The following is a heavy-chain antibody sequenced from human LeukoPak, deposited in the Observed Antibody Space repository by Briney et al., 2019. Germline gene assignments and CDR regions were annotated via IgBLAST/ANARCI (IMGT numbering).Heavy chain of an antibody. Sequence: GGSLRLSCAASGFTFSSYSMNWVGQAPGKGLEWVSSISSSSSYIYYADSVKGRFTISRDNAKNSLYLQMNSLRAEDTAVYYCASRFLEWSGAADAFDIWGQGTMVTVSS. CDR1: GFTFSSYS. J-gene: IGHJ3*02. CDR3: ASRFLEWSGAADAFDI. D-gene: IGHD3-3*01. CDR2: ISSSSSYI. V-gene: IGHV3-21*01.